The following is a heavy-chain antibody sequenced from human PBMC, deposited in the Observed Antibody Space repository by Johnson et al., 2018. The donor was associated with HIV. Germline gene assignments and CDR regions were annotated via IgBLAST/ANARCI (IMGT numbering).Heavy chain of an antibody. V-gene: IGHV3-30*03. Sequence: QVHLVESGGGVVQPGRPLRLSCAASGFIFSGFGLHWVRQAPGKGLEWLVSISYDGSNKYYADSVRGRITISRDNSKNTLYLQMNSLRAEDTAVYYCARERFSDIFTGYHAFDVWGQGTMVTVSS. CDR2: ISYDGSNK. J-gene: IGHJ3*01. CDR1: GFIFSGFG. CDR3: ARERFSDIFTGYHAFDV. D-gene: IGHD3-9*01.